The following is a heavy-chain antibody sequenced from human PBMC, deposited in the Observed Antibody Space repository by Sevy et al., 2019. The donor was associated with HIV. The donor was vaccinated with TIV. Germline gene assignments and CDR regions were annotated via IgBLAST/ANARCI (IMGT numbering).Heavy chain of an antibody. Sequence: SETLSLTCAVYGGSFSGYYWSWIRQPPGKGLEWIGEINHSGSTNYNPSLKSRVTISVDTSKNQFSLKLSSVTAADTAVYYCARAIYVLLWFGAGGMDVWGQGTTVTVSS. CDR1: GGSFSGYY. D-gene: IGHD3-10*01. CDR3: ARAIYVLLWFGAGGMDV. J-gene: IGHJ6*02. CDR2: INHSGST. V-gene: IGHV4-34*01.